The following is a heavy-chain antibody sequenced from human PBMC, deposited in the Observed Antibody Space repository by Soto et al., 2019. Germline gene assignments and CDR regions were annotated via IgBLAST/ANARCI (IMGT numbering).Heavy chain of an antibody. CDR1: GGSISRNY. Sequence: QVQLQESGPGLVKPSETLSLTCTVSGGSISRNYWSWIRQPPGKGLEWIGYIYYSGSTNYNHSLKSRVTISVDSSKNQFSLKLSSVTAADTALYYCARLPWADYGGIFDPLGQGTLVTVSS. CDR2: IYYSGST. CDR3: ARLPWADYGGIFDP. J-gene: IGHJ5*02. V-gene: IGHV4-59*01. D-gene: IGHD4-17*01.